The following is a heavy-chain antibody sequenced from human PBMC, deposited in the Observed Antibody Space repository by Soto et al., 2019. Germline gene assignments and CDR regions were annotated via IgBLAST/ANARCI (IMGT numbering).Heavy chain of an antibody. D-gene: IGHD6-19*01. CDR1: GYTFTSYG. V-gene: IGHV1-46*01. CDR2: INASGGST. CDR3: ARDGEEIAVSDRNWFDP. Sequence: ASVKVSCKASGYTFTSYGISWVRLAPGQGLEWMGIINASGGSTSYAQKLQGRVTMTRDTSTSTVYMELSSLRSEDTAVYYCARDGEEIAVSDRNWFDPWGQGTLVTVSS. J-gene: IGHJ5*02.